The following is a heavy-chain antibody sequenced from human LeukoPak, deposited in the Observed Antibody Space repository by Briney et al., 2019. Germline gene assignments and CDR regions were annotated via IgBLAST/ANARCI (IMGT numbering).Heavy chain of an antibody. CDR2: IIPILGIA. CDR1: GGTFSSYA. Sequence: SVKVSCKASGGTFSSYAISWVRQAPGQGLEWKGRIIPILGIANYAQKFQGRVTITADKSTSTAYMELSSLRSEDTAVYYCASGGDYYDSSGYFDYWGQGTLVTVSS. D-gene: IGHD3-22*01. V-gene: IGHV1-69*04. CDR3: ASGGDYYDSSGYFDY. J-gene: IGHJ4*02.